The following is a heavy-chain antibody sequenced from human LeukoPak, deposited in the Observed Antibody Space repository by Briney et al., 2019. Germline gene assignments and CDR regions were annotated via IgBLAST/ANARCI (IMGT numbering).Heavy chain of an antibody. V-gene: IGHV3-21*01. J-gene: IGHJ4*02. CDR1: GFTFSSYA. CDR3: ARDGPWDY. CDR2: ISSSSNYI. Sequence: PGGSLRLSCAASGFTFSSYAMSWVRQAPGKGLEWVSSISSSSNYIYYADSVKGRFTISRDNAKNSLYLHMNSLRAEDTAVYYCARDGPWDYWGQGTLVTVSS.